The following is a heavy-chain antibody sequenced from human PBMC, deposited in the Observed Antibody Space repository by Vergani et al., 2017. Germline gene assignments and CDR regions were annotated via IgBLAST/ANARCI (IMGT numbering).Heavy chain of an antibody. D-gene: IGHD3-9*01. CDR1: GFTFSNSA. V-gene: IGHV3-23*01. CDR3: ARDHRVLTGYESLSY. J-gene: IGHJ4*02. Sequence: EVHLLESGGGQVEAGGSLRLSCVTSGFTFSNSAMSWVRQTSGKGLEWVSAISGHGDRTYYADSVKGRFTISRDNAKNSLYLQMNSLRAEDTAVYYCARDHRVLTGYESLSYWGQGTLVTVSS. CDR2: ISGHGDRT.